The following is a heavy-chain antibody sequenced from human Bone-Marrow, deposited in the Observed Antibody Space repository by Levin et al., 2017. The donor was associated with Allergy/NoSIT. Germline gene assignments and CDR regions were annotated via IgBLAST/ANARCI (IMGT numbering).Heavy chain of an antibody. CDR3: ARVGVTMVRGHRDYYYYMDV. D-gene: IGHD3-10*01. V-gene: IGHV4-59*01. J-gene: IGHJ6*03. CDR2: IYYNGST. CDR1: GGSISSYY. Sequence: PSETLSLTCTVSGGSISSYYWSWIRQPPGKGLEWIGYIYYNGSTNYNPSLKSRVTISVDTSKNQFSLKLSSVTAADTAVYYCARVGVTMVRGHRDYYYYMDVWGKGTTVTVSS.